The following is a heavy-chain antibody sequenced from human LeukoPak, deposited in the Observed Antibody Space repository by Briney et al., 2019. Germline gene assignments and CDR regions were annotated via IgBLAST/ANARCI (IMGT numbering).Heavy chain of an antibody. CDR2: INWNGGST. D-gene: IGHD4-17*01. CDR3: ARPLETLTTVTSSYFDY. Sequence: GGSLRLSCAASGFTFNNYIMNWVRQAPGKGLEWVSGINWNGGSTGYADSVKGRFTISRDNAKNSLYLQMNSLRAEDTALYYCARPLETLTTVTSSYFDYWGQGTLVTVSS. V-gene: IGHV3-20*04. J-gene: IGHJ4*02. CDR1: GFTFNNYI.